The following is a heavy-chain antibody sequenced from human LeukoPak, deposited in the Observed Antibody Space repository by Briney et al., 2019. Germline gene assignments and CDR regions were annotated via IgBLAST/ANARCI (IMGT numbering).Heavy chain of an antibody. D-gene: IGHD3-22*01. J-gene: IGHJ4*02. V-gene: IGHV3-48*03. CDR3: ARDNYDTGGYYFD. CDR1: GFTFSSYE. Sequence: GGSLRLSCAAPGFTFSSYEMNWVRQAPGKGLDWVSCISSGGDTTYYADSVKGRFTISRDNAKNSLYLQMNSLRAEDTAVYYCARDNYDTGGYYFDWGQGTLVTVSS. CDR2: ISSGGDTT.